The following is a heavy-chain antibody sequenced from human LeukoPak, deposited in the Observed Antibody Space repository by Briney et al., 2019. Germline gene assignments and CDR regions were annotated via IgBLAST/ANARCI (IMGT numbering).Heavy chain of an antibody. CDR1: GFIFKDYW. CDR2: IKQDGSEK. V-gene: IGHV3-7*03. CDR3: AKDAQPRSRWFDP. Sequence: GGSLRLSCAASGFIFKDYWMTWVRQAPGKGLEWVANIKQDGSEKYYVDSVKGRFTISRDNAKNSLYLQMNTLRAEDTAMYYCAKDAQPRSRWFDPWGQGTLVTVSS. D-gene: IGHD3-16*01. J-gene: IGHJ5*02.